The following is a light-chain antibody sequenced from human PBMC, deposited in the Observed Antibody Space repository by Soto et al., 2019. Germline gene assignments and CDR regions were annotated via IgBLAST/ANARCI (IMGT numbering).Light chain of an antibody. CDR1: QGISNY. CDR3: QNYNSAPQLT. CDR2: TAS. J-gene: IGKJ4*01. V-gene: IGKV1-27*01. Sequence: DIQMTQSPSSLSASVGDRVTITCRASQGISNYLAWYQQKPGKVPKLLIYTASTLQSGVPSRFSGSGSGTDFTLTISSLQPEDVATYYCQNYNSAPQLTFGGWTKVEIK.